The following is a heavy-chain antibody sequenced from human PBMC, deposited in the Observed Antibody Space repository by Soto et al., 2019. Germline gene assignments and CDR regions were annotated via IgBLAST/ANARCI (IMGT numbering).Heavy chain of an antibody. CDR3: ASQTPGRGGYNYLGY. CDR2: IIPIFGTA. D-gene: IGHD5-12*01. J-gene: IGHJ4*02. CDR1: GGTFSSYA. V-gene: IGHV1-69*13. Sequence: WASVKVSCKASGGTFSSYAISWVRQAPGQGLEWMGGIIPIFGTANYAQKFQGRVTITADESTSTAYMELSSLRSEDTAVYYCASQTPGRGGYNYLGYWGQGTLVTVSS.